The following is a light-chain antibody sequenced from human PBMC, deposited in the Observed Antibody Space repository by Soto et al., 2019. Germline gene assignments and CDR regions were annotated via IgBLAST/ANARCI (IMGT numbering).Light chain of an antibody. J-gene: IGKJ1*01. CDR1: QRVSSH. V-gene: IGKV3-15*01. CDR2: AAS. CDR3: HQYNNWPWT. Sequence: ETGITKSPVTLSVSPGDTATLSCRASQRVSSHLAWYQQKPGQAPRLLIYAASTRATGIPVRFSGRGSETEFTLTIRSLQSEDSALYYCHQYNNWPWTFGQGTKVDIK.